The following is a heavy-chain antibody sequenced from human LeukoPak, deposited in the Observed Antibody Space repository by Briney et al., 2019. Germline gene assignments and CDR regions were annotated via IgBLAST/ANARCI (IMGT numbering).Heavy chain of an antibody. CDR1: GFTFSSYE. J-gene: IGHJ6*04. V-gene: IGHV3-48*03. CDR2: ISISGSTI. CDR3: AELGITMIGGV. Sequence: GGSLRLSCSASGFTFSSYEMNWVRQAPGKGLEWVSYISISGSTIYYADSVKGRFTISRDNAKNSLYLQMNTLRAEDTAVFYCAELGITMIGGVWGKGTPVTISS. D-gene: IGHD3-10*02.